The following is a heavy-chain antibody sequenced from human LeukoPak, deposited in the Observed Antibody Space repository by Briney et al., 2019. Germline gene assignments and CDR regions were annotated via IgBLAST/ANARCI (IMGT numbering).Heavy chain of an antibody. D-gene: IGHD6-13*01. CDR3: ARSMVLIAADGKGFDY. Sequence: PSETLSLTCAVYGGSFSGYSWSWIRQPPGKGLEWVGEMIHSGSTNYNPSLKSRVTISVDTSKNQFSLKVSSVTATDTAVYYCARSMVLIAADGKGFDYWGQGTLVAVSS. V-gene: IGHV4-34*12. CDR2: MIHSGST. CDR1: GGSFSGYS. J-gene: IGHJ4*02.